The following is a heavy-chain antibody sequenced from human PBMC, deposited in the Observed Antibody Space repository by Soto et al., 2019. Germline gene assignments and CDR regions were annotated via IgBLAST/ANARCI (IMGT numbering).Heavy chain of an antibody. V-gene: IGHV4-34*01. CDR1: GGSFSGYY. CDR2: INHSGST. Sequence: PSETLSLTCAVYGGSFSGYYWSWIRQPPGKGLEWIGEINHSGSTKYNPSLKSRVTISVDTSKNQFSLKLSSVTAADTAVYYCASFTKEWAAVPFDYWGQGTLVTVSS. J-gene: IGHJ4*02. CDR3: ASFTKEWAAVPFDY. D-gene: IGHD6-13*01.